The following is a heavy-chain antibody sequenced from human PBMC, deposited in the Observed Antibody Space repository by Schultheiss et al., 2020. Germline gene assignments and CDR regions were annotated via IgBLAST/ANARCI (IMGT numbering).Heavy chain of an antibody. V-gene: IGHV3-23*01. D-gene: IGHD3-22*01. CDR3: AKDPAWDSSGWGMDY. CDR1: GFTFDDYA. CDR2: ISGSGGST. J-gene: IGHJ4*01. Sequence: GGSLRLSCAASGFTFDDYAMHWVRQAPGKGLEWVSAISGSGGSTYYADSVKGRFTISRDNSKNTLYLQMNSLRAEDTAVYYCAKDPAWDSSGWGMDYWGHGTLVTVSS.